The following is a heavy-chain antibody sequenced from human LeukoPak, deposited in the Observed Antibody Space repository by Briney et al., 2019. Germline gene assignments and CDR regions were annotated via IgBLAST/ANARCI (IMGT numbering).Heavy chain of an antibody. D-gene: IGHD5-24*01. CDR1: GGSIGSGSYY. Sequence: SETLSLTCTVSGGSIGSGSYYWGWIRQPPGKGLEWIGSIYYSGSTYYNPSLKSRVTISVDTSKNQFSLKLSSVAAADTAVYYCTRDQRDGHNWNIWGQGTMVTVSS. J-gene: IGHJ3*02. V-gene: IGHV4-39*07. CDR2: IYYSGST. CDR3: TRDQRDGHNWNI.